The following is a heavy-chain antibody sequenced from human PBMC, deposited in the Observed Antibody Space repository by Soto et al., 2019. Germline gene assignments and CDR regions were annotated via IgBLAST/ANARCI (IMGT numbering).Heavy chain of an antibody. J-gene: IGHJ2*01. Sequence: QVQLQESGPGLVKPSGTLSVTCAVSGGSISRSNWWSWVRQPPGKGLEWIGEIYHSGNTNYNPSLKSRVTISVDKSNNQFSLNLTSVTAADTAVYYCTRVLAALGNRWYFDIWGRGTLVSVSS. CDR3: TRVLAALGNRWYFDI. CDR2: IYHSGNT. D-gene: IGHD6-13*01. CDR1: GGSISRSNW. V-gene: IGHV4-4*02.